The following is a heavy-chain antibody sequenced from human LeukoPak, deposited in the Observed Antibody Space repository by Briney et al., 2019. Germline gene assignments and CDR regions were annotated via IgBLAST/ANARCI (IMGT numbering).Heavy chain of an antibody. D-gene: IGHD1-26*01. Sequence: SETLSLTCTVSGGSIAIYYCSCLRQPAGKGLEWIGRIYTSGSTNYNPSLKSRVTISVDTSKNQFSLKLSSVTAADTAVYYCARDGGSYSVAFDIWGQGTMVTVSS. J-gene: IGHJ3*02. CDR2: IYTSGST. CDR1: GGSIAIYY. CDR3: ARDGGSYSVAFDI. V-gene: IGHV4-4*07.